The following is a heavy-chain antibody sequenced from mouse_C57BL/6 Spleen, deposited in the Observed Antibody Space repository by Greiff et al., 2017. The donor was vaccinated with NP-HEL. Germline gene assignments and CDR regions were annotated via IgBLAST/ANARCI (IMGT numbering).Heavy chain of an antibody. Sequence: VQLQQPGAELVKPGASVKLSCKASGYTFTSYWMQWVKQRPGQGLEWIGMIHPNSGSTNYNEKFKSKTTLSVDKSSSTAYMQLSSLTSENAAVYYCARSAGPPLAYWGQVTTLTVSS. J-gene: IGHJ2*01. V-gene: IGHV1-64*01. D-gene: IGHD4-1*01. CDR1: GYTFTSYW. CDR3: ARSAGPPLAY. CDR2: IHPNSGST.